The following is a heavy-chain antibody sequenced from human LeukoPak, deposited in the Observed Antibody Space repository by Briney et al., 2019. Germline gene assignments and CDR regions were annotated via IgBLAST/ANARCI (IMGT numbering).Heavy chain of an antibody. D-gene: IGHD2-8*01. CDR3: ARVRGVQYYFDY. CDR1: GFTFSSYS. V-gene: IGHV3-21*01. Sequence: GGSLRLSCAASGFTFSSYSMNWVRQAPGKGLEWVSSISISSSYIYYADSVKGRFTISRDNAKNSLYLQMNSLRAEDTAVYYCARVRGVQYYFDYWGQGTLVTVSS. J-gene: IGHJ4*02. CDR2: ISISSSYI.